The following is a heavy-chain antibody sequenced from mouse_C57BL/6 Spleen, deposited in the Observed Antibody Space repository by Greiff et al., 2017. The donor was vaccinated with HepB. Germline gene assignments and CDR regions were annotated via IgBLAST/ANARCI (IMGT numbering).Heavy chain of an antibody. J-gene: IGHJ1*03. D-gene: IGHD1-1*01. CDR1: GYTFTSYG. CDR3: ARGPLITTVVAEGWYFDV. CDR2: IYPRSGNT. V-gene: IGHV1-81*01. Sequence: QVQLKQSGAELARPGASVKLSCKASGYTFTSYGISWVKQRTGQGLEWIGEIYPRSGNTYYNEKFKGKATLTADKSSSTAYMELRSLTSEDSAVYFCARGPLITTVVAEGWYFDVWGTGTTVTVSS.